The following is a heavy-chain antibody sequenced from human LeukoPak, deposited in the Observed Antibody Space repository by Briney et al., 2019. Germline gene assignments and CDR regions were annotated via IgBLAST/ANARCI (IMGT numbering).Heavy chain of an antibody. CDR1: GGSIGSGSYY. V-gene: IGHV4-61*02. CDR2: IYTSGST. J-gene: IGHJ4*02. D-gene: IGHD6-6*01. CDR3: AREGLEQLVLDY. Sequence: SQTLSLTCTVSGGSIGSGSYYWSWIRQPAGKGLEWIGRIYTSGSTNYNPSLKSRVTISVDTSKNQFSLKLSSVTAADTAVYYCAREGLEQLVLDYWGQGTLVTVSS.